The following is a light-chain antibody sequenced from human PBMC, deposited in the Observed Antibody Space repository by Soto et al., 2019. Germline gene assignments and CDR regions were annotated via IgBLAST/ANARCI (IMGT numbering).Light chain of an antibody. CDR2: GAS. CDR1: QSVSGT. CDR3: QHHNNLPRT. J-gene: IGKJ1*01. Sequence: EVVMTQSPATLSVSPGERVTLSCRASQSVSGTLAWYQQKPGQAPRLLIVGASTRATGIPARFSGSGSGTEFTLTISSLQSEDFAVYYCQHHNNLPRTVGQGTQVEIK. V-gene: IGKV3-15*01.